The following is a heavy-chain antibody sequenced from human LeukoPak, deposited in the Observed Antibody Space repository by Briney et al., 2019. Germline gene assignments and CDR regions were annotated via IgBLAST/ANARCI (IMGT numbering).Heavy chain of an antibody. V-gene: IGHV3-21*01. Sequence: PGGSLRLSCAASGFTFSSYSMNWVRQAPGKGLEWVSSISSSSYIYYADSVKGRFTISRDNAKNSLYLQMNSLRAEDTAVYYCAREEYYYDSSGYNYYYGMDVWGQGTTVTVSS. CDR1: GFTFSSYS. J-gene: IGHJ6*02. CDR3: AREEYYYDSSGYNYYYGMDV. D-gene: IGHD3-22*01. CDR2: ISSSSYI.